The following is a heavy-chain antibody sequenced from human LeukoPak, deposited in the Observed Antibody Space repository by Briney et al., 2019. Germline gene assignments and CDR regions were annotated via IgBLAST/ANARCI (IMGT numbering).Heavy chain of an antibody. CDR2: ISGGGGST. V-gene: IGHV3-23*01. D-gene: IGHD2-15*01. J-gene: IGHJ4*02. CDR1: GFTFSSYA. Sequence: PGGSLRLSCAASGFTFSSYAMSWVRQPPGKGLEWVSAISGGGGSTYYADSVKGRFTISRDNSKNTLYLQMNSLRAEGTAVYYCAKDGRGSWPLDFDYWGQGTLVTVSS. CDR3: AKDGRGSWPLDFDY.